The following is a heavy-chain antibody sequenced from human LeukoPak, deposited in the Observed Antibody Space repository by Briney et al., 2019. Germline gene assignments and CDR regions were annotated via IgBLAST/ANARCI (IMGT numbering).Heavy chain of an antibody. D-gene: IGHD1-1*01. CDR3: ARVTSTTGTD. V-gene: IGHV4-34*01. CDR1: GGSFSGYY. J-gene: IGHJ4*02. Sequence: SETLSLTCAVYGGSFSGYYWSWIRQPPGKGLEWIGEINHSVSTNYNPSLKSRVTISVDTSKNQFSLKLSSVTAADTAVYYCARVTSTTGTDWGQGTLVTVSS. CDR2: INHSVST.